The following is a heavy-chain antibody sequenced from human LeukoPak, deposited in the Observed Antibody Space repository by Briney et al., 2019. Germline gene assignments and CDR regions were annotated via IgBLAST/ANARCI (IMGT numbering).Heavy chain of an antibody. V-gene: IGHV4-59*08. CDR1: GGSISIYY. D-gene: IGHD7-27*01. CDR3: AGTGLFFDY. Sequence: PSETLSLTCTVSGGSISIYYWSWIRQPPGKGLEWIGYIYYSGSTNYNPSLKSRVTISVHTSKNQFSLKLSSVTAADTAVYYCAGTGLFFDYWSQGTLVTVSS. J-gene: IGHJ4*02. CDR2: IYYSGST.